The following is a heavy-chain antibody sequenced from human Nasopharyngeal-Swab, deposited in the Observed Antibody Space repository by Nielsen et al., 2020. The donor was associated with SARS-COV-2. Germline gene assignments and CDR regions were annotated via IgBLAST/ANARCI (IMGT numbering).Heavy chain of an antibody. CDR3: ANRVYYYDSSGYRQTALFDY. J-gene: IGHJ4*02. D-gene: IGHD3-22*01. Sequence: RQAPGKGLEWIGEINHSGSTNYNPSLKSRVTISVDTSKNQFSLKLSSVTAADTAVYYRANRVYYYDSSGYRQTALFDYWGQGTLVTVSS. V-gene: IGHV4-34*01. CDR2: INHSGST.